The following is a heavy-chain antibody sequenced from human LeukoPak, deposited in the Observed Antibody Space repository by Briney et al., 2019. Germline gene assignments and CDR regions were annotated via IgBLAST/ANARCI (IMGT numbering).Heavy chain of an antibody. Sequence: SQTLSLTCTVSGGSISSGSYYWSWIRQPAGKGLEWIGRIYTSGSTNYNPSLKSRVTISVDTSKNQFSLKLSSVTAADTAVYYCARLCYSSSPPGSVDYWGQGTLVTVSS. J-gene: IGHJ4*02. V-gene: IGHV4-61*02. CDR1: GGSISSGSYY. CDR2: IYTSGST. D-gene: IGHD6-6*01. CDR3: ARLCYSSSPPGSVDY.